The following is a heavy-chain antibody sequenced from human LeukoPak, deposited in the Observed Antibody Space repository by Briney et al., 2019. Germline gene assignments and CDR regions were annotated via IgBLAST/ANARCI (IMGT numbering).Heavy chain of an antibody. CDR3: ARDLGDSSGYYDRSAFDI. D-gene: IGHD3-22*01. J-gene: IGHJ3*02. CDR1: GGSIGSSSYY. V-gene: IGHV4-39*07. Sequence: SETLSLTCTVSGGSIGSSSYYWGWIRQPPGKGLEWIGSIYYSGSTYYNPSLKSRVTISVDTSKNQFSLKLSSVTAADTAVYYCARDLGDSSGYYDRSAFDIWGQGTMVTVSS. CDR2: IYYSGST.